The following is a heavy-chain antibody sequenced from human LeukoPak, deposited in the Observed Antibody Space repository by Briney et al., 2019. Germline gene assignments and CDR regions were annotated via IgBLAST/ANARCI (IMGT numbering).Heavy chain of an antibody. CDR2: ISYDGSNK. CDR1: GFTFSSYA. J-gene: IGHJ2*01. D-gene: IGHD2-21*01. V-gene: IGHV3-30-3*01. CDR3: AKDLFLWYFDL. Sequence: GGSLRLSCAASGFTFSSYAMHWVRQAPGKGLEWVAVISYDGSNKYYADSVRGRFTISRDNSKNTLYLQMNSLRAEDTAVYYCAKDLFLWYFDLWGRGTLVTVSS.